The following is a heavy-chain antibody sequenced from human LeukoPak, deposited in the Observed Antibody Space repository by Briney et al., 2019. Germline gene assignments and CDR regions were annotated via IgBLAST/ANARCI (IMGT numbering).Heavy chain of an antibody. Sequence: GGSLRLSCAASGFTFSSYWMHWVRQAPGKGLVWVSRIKSDGSTTTCADSVKGRFTISRDNAKNTLYLQMNSLRAEDTAVYYCARVVDTHFDYWGQGTLVTVSS. CDR1: GFTFSSYW. D-gene: IGHD5-18*01. CDR2: IKSDGSTT. J-gene: IGHJ4*02. CDR3: ARVVDTHFDY. V-gene: IGHV3-74*01.